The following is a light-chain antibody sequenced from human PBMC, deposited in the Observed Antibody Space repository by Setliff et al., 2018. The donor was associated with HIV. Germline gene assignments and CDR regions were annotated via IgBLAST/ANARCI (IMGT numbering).Light chain of an antibody. CDR3: SSYRSGNTLV. Sequence: QSALTQPASVSGSPGQSITISCTGTSSDVGGYKYVYWYQQHPGKAPKLMIYEVSNLPSGISNRFSGSKSGNTASLTISGLQAEDEADYYCSSYRSGNTLVFGTGTKVTVL. CDR2: EVS. CDR1: SSDVGGYKY. V-gene: IGLV2-14*01. J-gene: IGLJ1*01.